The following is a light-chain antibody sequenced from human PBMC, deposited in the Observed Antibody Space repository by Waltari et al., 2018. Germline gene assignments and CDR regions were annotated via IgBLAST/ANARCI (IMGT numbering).Light chain of an antibody. Sequence: VIISCTGTSSDVGAYNYVSWYQQHPGKAPKLMIYDVSKRPSGVPDRFSGSKSGNTASLTISGLQAEDEADYYCCSYAGSYTWVFGGGTKLTVL. CDR3: CSYAGSYTWV. CDR1: SSDVGAYNY. V-gene: IGLV2-11*01. J-gene: IGLJ3*02. CDR2: DVS.